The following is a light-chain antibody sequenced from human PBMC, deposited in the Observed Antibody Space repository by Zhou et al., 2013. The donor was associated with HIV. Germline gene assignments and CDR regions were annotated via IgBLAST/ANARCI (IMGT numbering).Light chain of an antibody. CDR1: QGISNS. V-gene: IGKV1-NL1*01. CDR3: QQFYSTPPVT. J-gene: IGKJ4*01. Sequence: DIQMTQSPSSLSASIGDRVTITCRASQGISNSLAWYQQKPGKAPKVLLYAASRLASGVPSRFSGSGSGTDYTLTITSLHPEDVGTYYCQQFYSTPPVTFGGGTKVEIK. CDR2: AAS.